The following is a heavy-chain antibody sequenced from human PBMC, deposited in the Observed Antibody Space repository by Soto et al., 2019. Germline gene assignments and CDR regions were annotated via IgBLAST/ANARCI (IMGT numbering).Heavy chain of an antibody. J-gene: IGHJ4*02. Sequence: GGSLRLSCETSGFIFKMYWMHWVRQVPGQGSQWVARITDDGSTTYYAASVEGRFTISRDNAKNALYLQMTSLRPDDTAVYYCTRGPRPTSIGTGAFWGQGTLVTVSS. V-gene: IGHV3-74*01. CDR2: ITDDGSTT. CDR3: TRGPRPTSIGTGAF. D-gene: IGHD3-10*01. CDR1: GFIFKMYW.